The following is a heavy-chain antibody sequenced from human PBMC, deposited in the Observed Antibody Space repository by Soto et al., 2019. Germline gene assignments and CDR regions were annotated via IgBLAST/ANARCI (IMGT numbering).Heavy chain of an antibody. CDR3: ARGEQYSGRIFDY. CDR2: TYYRSKWYN. CDR1: GDSVSSNSAA. J-gene: IGHJ4*02. V-gene: IGHV6-1*01. D-gene: IGHD1-26*01. Sequence: QVQLQQSGPGLAKPSQTLSVTCGISGDSVSSNSAAWNWLRQSPSRGLEWLGRTYYRSKWYNDYAVSVESRITINPDTSKNHFSLQLNFVTPEDTAVYFCARGEQYSGRIFDYWGQGTLVTVSS.